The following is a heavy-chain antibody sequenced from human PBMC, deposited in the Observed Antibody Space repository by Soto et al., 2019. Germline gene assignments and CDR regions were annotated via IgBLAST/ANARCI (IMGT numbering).Heavy chain of an antibody. CDR2: INPSGGST. CDR3: ARERWESSIAARDYYYYGMDV. Sequence: ASVKVSCKASGYTFTIYYMHWVRQAPGQGLEWMGIINPSGGSTSYAQKFQGRVTMTRDTSTSTVYMELSSLRSEDTAVYYCARERWESSIAARDYYYYGMDVWGQGTTVTVSS. CDR1: GYTFTIYY. D-gene: IGHD6-6*01. J-gene: IGHJ6*02. V-gene: IGHV1-46*01.